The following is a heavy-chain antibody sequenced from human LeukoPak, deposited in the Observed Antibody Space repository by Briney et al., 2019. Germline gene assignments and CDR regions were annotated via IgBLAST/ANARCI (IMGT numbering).Heavy chain of an antibody. Sequence: PSETLSLTCGVSDYSITSDYYWGWIRQPPGKGLEWIGSIYHSGSTYYNPSLESRVTISVDTSKNQFSLKLTSVTAADTALYYCARENTSGTNWFDPWGQGTLVTVSS. CDR3: ARENTSGTNWFDP. CDR2: IYHSGST. D-gene: IGHD3-10*01. V-gene: IGHV4-38-2*02. CDR1: DYSITSDYY. J-gene: IGHJ5*02.